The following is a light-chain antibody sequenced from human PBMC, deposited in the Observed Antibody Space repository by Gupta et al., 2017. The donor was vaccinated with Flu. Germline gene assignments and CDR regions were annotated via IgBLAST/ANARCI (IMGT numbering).Light chain of an antibody. Sequence: EIVMTQLPATLSVSPGQRATLSCRARQSVRSNLAWYQQKPGQAPSLLIYGASTRVTGVPARFSGSGSGTEFTLTISSRQSEDVAFYYCQGLNNWPPYTFGQGTKVEI. CDR1: QSVRSN. J-gene: IGKJ2*01. V-gene: IGKV3-15*01. CDR3: QGLNNWPPYT. CDR2: GAS.